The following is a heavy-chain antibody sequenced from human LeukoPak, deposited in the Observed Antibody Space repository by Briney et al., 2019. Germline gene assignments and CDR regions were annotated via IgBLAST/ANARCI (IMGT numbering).Heavy chain of an antibody. V-gene: IGHV3-15*01. Sequence: GGSLRLSCAASGFTFSNAWMSWVRQAPGKGLEWVGRIKSKTDGGTTDYAAPVKGRFTISRDDSKNTLYLQMNSLKTESAAVYYCTTSPHIGVVTATRDAFDIWGQGTMVTVSS. CDR1: GFTFSNAW. CDR2: IKSKTDGGTT. CDR3: TTSPHIGVVTATRDAFDI. D-gene: IGHD2-21*02. J-gene: IGHJ3*02.